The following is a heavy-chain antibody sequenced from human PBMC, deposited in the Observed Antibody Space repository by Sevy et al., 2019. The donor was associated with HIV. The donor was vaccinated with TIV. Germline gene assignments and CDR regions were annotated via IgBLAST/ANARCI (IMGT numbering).Heavy chain of an antibody. CDR3: AAGDTTMITDLDY. J-gene: IGHJ4*02. D-gene: IGHD5-18*01. V-gene: IGHV3-23*01. Sequence: GGSLRLSCGASGFTFSNYAMSWVRQAPGKGPEWVSGINNGGSTYYADSVKGRFTISRDNSKKMVFMQMNSLRAEDTAVYYCAAGDTTMITDLDYWGQGALVTVSS. CDR1: GFTFSNYA. CDR2: INNGGST.